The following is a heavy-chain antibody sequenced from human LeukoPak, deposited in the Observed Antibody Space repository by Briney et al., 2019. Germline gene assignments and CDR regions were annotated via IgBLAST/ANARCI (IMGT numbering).Heavy chain of an antibody. Sequence: QPGRSLRLSCAASGFTFSSYAMHWVRQAPGKTLEYVSAISSNGATTYYANSVKGRFTISRDNSKNTLYLQMGSLRAEDMGVYYCARVMTTGDKDYWGQGTLVTVSS. V-gene: IGHV3-64*01. J-gene: IGHJ4*02. CDR1: GFTFSSYA. D-gene: IGHD2-8*02. CDR3: ARVMTTGDKDY. CDR2: ISSNGATT.